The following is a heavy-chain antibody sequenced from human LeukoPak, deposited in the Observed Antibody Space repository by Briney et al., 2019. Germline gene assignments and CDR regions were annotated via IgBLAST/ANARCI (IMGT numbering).Heavy chain of an antibody. CDR3: ARAFRQRYFGWLRVGYFDY. D-gene: IGHD3-9*01. J-gene: IGHJ4*02. CDR1: GGSFSGYY. CDR2: INHSGST. V-gene: IGHV4-34*01. Sequence: ASETLSLTCAVYGGSFSGYYWSWIRQPPGKGLEWIGEINHSGSTNYNPSLKSRVTISVDTSKNQFSLKLSSVTAADTAVYYCARAFRQRYFGWLRVGYFDYWGQGTLVTVSS.